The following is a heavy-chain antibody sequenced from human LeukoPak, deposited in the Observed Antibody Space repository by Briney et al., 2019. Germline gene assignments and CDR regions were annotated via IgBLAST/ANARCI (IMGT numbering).Heavy chain of an antibody. Sequence: GRSLRLSCAASGFTFSSYAMHWVRQAPGKGLEWVSVISYDGSNKYYADSVKGRFTISRDNSKNTLYLQMNSLRAEDTAVYYCARDLVSGYSYGAREAFDIWGHGTMVTVSS. CDR3: ARDLVSGYSYGAREAFDI. D-gene: IGHD5-18*01. J-gene: IGHJ3*02. CDR2: ISYDGSNK. V-gene: IGHV3-30*04. CDR1: GFTFSSYA.